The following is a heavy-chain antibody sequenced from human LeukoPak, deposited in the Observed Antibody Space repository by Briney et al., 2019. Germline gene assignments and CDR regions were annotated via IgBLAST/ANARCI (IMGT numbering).Heavy chain of an antibody. CDR2: IIPIFGTA. J-gene: IGHJ4*02. Sequence: SVKVSCKASGGTFTSNAISWVRQAPGQGLEWMGGIIPIFGTANYAQKFQGRVTITADESTSTAYMELSSLRSEDTAVYYCARDSGWLGYCSSTSCSIDYWGQGTLVTVSS. V-gene: IGHV1-69*01. CDR3: ARDSGWLGYCSSTSCSIDY. CDR1: GGTFTSNA. D-gene: IGHD2-2*01.